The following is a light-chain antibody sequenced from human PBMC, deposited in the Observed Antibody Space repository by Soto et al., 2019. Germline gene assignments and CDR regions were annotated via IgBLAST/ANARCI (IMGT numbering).Light chain of an antibody. V-gene: IGKV4-1*01. CDR3: QQYYSSPRT. Sequence: DIVMTQSPDSLAVSLGERATINCKSRQSVLYSSTNKNYLAWYPQKAGQPPKLLIYWASTRESGVPDRISGSGSGTDFTLTISSLQAEDVAVYYCQQYYSSPRTFGQGTKLEIK. J-gene: IGKJ2*01. CDR2: WAS. CDR1: QSVLYSSTNKNY.